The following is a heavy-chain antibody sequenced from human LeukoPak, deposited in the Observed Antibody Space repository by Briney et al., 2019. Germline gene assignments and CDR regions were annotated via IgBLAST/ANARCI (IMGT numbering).Heavy chain of an antibody. J-gene: IGHJ4*02. CDR1: GFTFSDYG. Sequence: TGGSLRLSCAVSGFTFSDYGMNWVRQAPGKGLEWVSYISTGGSGIYYADSVKGRFTISRDNAKNSLNLQMDSLRAEDTAVYYCARDRNGWYYFDYWGQGTLVTVSS. CDR2: ISTGGSGI. V-gene: IGHV3-48*03. D-gene: IGHD6-19*01. CDR3: ARDRNGWYYFDY.